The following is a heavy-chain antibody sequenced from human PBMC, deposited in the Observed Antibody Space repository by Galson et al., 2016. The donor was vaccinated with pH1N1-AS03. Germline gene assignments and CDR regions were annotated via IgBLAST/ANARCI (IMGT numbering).Heavy chain of an antibody. CDR1: GFTFSSYA. D-gene: IGHD3/OR15-3a*01. V-gene: IGHV3-30*01. J-gene: IGHJ6*03. CDR2: ISYDGSDK. Sequence: SCAASGFTFSSYAMHWVRQAPGKGLEWVAVISYDGSDKYYVDSVKGRFTISRDNSKNTLYLQMNSLRAEDTAVYYCARDHDFWTGYSGGYYYYIDVWGKGTTVIVSS. CDR3: ARDHDFWTGYSGGYYYYIDV.